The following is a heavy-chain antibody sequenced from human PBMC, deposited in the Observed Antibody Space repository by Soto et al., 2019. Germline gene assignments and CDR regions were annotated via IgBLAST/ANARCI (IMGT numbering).Heavy chain of an antibody. V-gene: IGHV4-30-4*01. Sequence: SETLSLTCTVSGGSISSGDYYWSWIRQPPGKGLEWIGYIYYSGSTYYNPSLKSRVTISVDTSKNQFSLKLSSVTAADTAVYYCARATYGDYARGYYFDYWGQGALVTVSS. D-gene: IGHD4-17*01. J-gene: IGHJ4*02. CDR3: ARATYGDYARGYYFDY. CDR2: IYYSGST. CDR1: GGSISSGDYY.